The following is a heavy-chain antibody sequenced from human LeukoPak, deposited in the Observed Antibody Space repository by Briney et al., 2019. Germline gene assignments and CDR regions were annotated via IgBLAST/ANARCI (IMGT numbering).Heavy chain of an antibody. CDR1: GFTFSSYA. CDR2: ISYDGSNR. V-gene: IGHV3-30*04. J-gene: IGHJ4*02. D-gene: IGHD6-13*01. Sequence: GGSLRLSCAASGFTFSSYAMHWVRQAPGRGLEWVAAISYDGSNRYYADSVKGRFTISRDNSKNTLCLQMNSLRTEDTAVYYCVRLTAAGRRTDFDYWGQGTLVTVSS. CDR3: VRLTAAGRRTDFDY.